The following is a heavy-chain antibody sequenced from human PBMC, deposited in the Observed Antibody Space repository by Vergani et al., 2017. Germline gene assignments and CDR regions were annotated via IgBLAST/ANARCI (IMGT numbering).Heavy chain of an antibody. CDR1: GFDFTNSA. J-gene: IGHJ4*02. D-gene: IGHD5-18*01. V-gene: IGHV3-48*04. CDR3: ARTRSPIAMIRQFEQ. Sequence: EVQLLESGGGLVQPGGSLTISCATSGFDFTNSAMSWIRQAPGRGLQWVSSITRGSKSIYYADSVKGRFTITRDDVKKSLLLRMNNLKVDDTAIYYCARTRSPIAMIRQFEQWGQGTLVTVSS. CDR2: ITRGSKSI.